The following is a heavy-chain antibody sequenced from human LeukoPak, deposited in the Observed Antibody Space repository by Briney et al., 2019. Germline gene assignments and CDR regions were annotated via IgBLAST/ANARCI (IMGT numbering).Heavy chain of an antibody. Sequence: SVKVSCKASGGTFSSYAISWVRQAPGQGLEWMGGIIPIFGTANYAQKFQGRVTITTDESTSTAYMELSSLRSEDTAVYYCARVRVLWATFDYWGQGTLVTVSS. J-gene: IGHJ4*02. CDR3: ARVRVLWATFDY. D-gene: IGHD3-16*01. CDR2: IIPIFGTA. V-gene: IGHV1-69*05. CDR1: GGTFSSYA.